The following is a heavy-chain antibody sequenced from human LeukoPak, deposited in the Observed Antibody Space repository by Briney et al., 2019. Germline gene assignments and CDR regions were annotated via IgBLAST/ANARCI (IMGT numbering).Heavy chain of an antibody. CDR1: GYTFTSYG. D-gene: IGHD4-17*01. J-gene: IGHJ6*02. Sequence: GASVKVSCKASGYTFTSYGISWVRQAPGQGLEWMGWISAYNGNTNYAQKLQGRVTMTTDTSTSTAYMELRSLRSDDTAVYYCAREGRTVTHPPYGMDVWGQGTTVTVSS. CDR3: AREGRTVTHPPYGMDV. V-gene: IGHV1-18*01. CDR2: ISAYNGNT.